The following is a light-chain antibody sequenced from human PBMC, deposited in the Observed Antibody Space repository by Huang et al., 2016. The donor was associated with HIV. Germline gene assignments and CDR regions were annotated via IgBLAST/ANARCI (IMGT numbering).Light chain of an antibody. CDR3: QQYNEWPALT. CDR1: QSVSSN. Sequence: EIVMTQSPATLSVSPGERATLSCKASQSVSSNLAWYQQKPGQAPRLRIYGASTRATGISARFRVSGSGTEFTLTISSLQSEDFVVYYCQQYNEWPALTFGGGTKVEIK. CDR2: GAS. V-gene: IGKV3-15*01. J-gene: IGKJ4*01.